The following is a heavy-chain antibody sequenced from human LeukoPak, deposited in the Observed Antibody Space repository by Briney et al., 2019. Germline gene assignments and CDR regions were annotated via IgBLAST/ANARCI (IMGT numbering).Heavy chain of an antibody. CDR3: ARGRAYTIFGVVLGPYFDY. V-gene: IGHV1-69*02. J-gene: IGHJ4*02. CDR1: GGTFSSYT. CDR2: IIPILGIA. D-gene: IGHD3-3*01. Sequence: GSSVKVSCKASGGTFSSYTISWVRQAPGQGLEWMGRIIPILGIANYAQKFQGRVTITEDKSTSTAYMELSSLRSEDTAVYYCARGRAYTIFGVVLGPYFDYWGQGTLVTVSS.